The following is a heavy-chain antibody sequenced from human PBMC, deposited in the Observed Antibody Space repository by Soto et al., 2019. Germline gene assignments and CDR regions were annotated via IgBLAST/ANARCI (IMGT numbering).Heavy chain of an antibody. Sequence: SETLSLTCAVSGGSISSGGYSWSWIRQPPGKGLEWIGYIYHSGSTYYNPSLKSRVTISVDRSKNQFSLKLSSVTAADTAVYYCARGGWLQSFDYWGQGTLVTVSS. V-gene: IGHV4-30-2*01. CDR3: ARGGWLQSFDY. D-gene: IGHD5-12*01. CDR1: GGSISSGGYS. J-gene: IGHJ4*02. CDR2: IYHSGST.